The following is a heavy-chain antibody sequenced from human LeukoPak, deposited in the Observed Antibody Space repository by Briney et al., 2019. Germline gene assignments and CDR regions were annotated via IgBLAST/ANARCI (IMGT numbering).Heavy chain of an antibody. J-gene: IGHJ1*01. V-gene: IGHV3-74*01. Sequence: GGSLRLSCAASGFTLSGAWMHWVRQAPAKGLVWVSRINPDGTDTIFPDSRKGRFTISRDDAKNTRYLHMNSLSAHEPAAYYCARVSGPGLDEYFHLWGQGTLVTVSS. D-gene: IGHD3-10*01. CDR3: ARVSGPGLDEYFHL. CDR2: INPDGTDT. CDR1: GFTLSGAW.